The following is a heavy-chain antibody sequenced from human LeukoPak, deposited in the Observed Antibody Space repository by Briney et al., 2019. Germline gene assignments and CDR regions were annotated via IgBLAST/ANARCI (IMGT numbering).Heavy chain of an antibody. CDR2: IYPGDSDT. V-gene: IGHV5-51*01. CDR1: GYSFTNYW. CDR3: ASGAYCGGDCYSGAFDI. D-gene: IGHD2-21*02. J-gene: IGHJ3*02. Sequence: GESLKVSCKASGYSFTNYWIGWVRQMPGKGLEWMGIIYPGDSDTRYSPSFQGQVTISADKSISTAYLQWRSLKASGTAMYYCASGAYCGGDCYSGAFDIWGQGTMVTVSS.